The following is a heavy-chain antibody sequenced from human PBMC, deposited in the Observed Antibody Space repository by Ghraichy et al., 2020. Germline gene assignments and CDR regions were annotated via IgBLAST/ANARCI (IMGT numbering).Heavy chain of an antibody. V-gene: IGHV3-7*01. J-gene: IGHJ6*02. Sequence: GSLRLSCAGSGFTFSSYWMTWVRQAPGKGLEWVANIKQDGTEKYYVDSVKGRFTISRDNAKNSLSLQMNSLRAEDTAVYYCAREVIGWYYGMDVWGPGTTVTVSS. CDR3: AREVIGWYYGMDV. D-gene: IGHD6-19*01. CDR2: IKQDGTEK. CDR1: GFTFSSYW.